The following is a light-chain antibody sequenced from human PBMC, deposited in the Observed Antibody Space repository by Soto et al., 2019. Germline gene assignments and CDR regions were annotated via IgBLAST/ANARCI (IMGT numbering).Light chain of an antibody. V-gene: IGLV2-14*01. Sequence: QSVPTQPASVSGSPGQSITISCTGTSSDVGGYNYVSWYQQHPGKAPKLIIYEVSNRPSGVSNRFSGSKSGNTASLTISGLQAEDEADYYCSSYTSTDNYVVLGGGTKLTVL. CDR2: EVS. CDR1: SSDVGGYNY. J-gene: IGLJ2*01. CDR3: SSYTSTDNYVV.